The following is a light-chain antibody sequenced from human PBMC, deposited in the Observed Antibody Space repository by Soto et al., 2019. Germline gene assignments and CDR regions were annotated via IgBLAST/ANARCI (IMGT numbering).Light chain of an antibody. J-gene: IGKJ2*01. Sequence: DMRMTQSPSSLSASVGDRITITCQASQDISNRLNWYHQKPGKAPNLLIYDASNLAAGVPSGFSGSGSETHFTFTITSLQPEDIGTYYCQHCFTVPYTFGQGTKVDIK. CDR1: QDISNR. V-gene: IGKV1-33*01. CDR2: DAS. CDR3: QHCFTVPYT.